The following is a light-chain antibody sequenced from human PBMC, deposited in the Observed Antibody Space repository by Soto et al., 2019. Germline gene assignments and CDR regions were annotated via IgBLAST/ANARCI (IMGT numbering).Light chain of an antibody. V-gene: IGKV3-20*01. CDR1: QSVSSNY. CDR2: GAS. Sequence: EIVSTQSPGTLSLSPGERATLSCRASQSVSSNYLAWYQQKPGQAPRLLIYGASSRATGIPDRFSGSGSGTDFTLTISRLEPEDFAVYYCQQYGSSPPITFGRGTRLEIK. J-gene: IGKJ5*01. CDR3: QQYGSSPPIT.